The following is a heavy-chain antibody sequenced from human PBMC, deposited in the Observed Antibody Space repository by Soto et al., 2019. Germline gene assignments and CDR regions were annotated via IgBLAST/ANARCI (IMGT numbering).Heavy chain of an antibody. CDR3: ARAGDYDFWSGLYYYGMDV. CDR2: IIPIFGTA. Sequence: EASVKVSCKASGGTFSSYAISWVRQAPGQGLEWMGGIIPIFGTANYAQKFQSRVTITADKSTSTAYMELSSLRSEDAAVYYCARAGDYDFWSGLYYYGMDVWGQGTTVTVSS. J-gene: IGHJ6*02. CDR1: GGTFSSYA. V-gene: IGHV1-69*06. D-gene: IGHD3-3*01.